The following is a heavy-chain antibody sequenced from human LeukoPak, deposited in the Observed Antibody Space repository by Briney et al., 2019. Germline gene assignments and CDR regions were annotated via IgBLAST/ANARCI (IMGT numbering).Heavy chain of an antibody. CDR3: ARTARITIFGVGPFDY. CDR2: IYSGGST. J-gene: IGHJ4*02. Sequence: PGGSLRLSCAASGFTFSSNYMSRVRQAPGKGLEWASVIYSGGSTYYADSVKGRFTISRHNSKNTLYLQMNSLRAEDTAVYYCARTARITIFGVGPFDYWGQGTLVTVSS. CDR1: GFTFSSNY. D-gene: IGHD3-3*01. V-gene: IGHV3-53*04.